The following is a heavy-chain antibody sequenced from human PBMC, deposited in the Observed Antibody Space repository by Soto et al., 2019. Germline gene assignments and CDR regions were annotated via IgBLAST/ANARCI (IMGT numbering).Heavy chain of an antibody. Sequence: QVQLAVSGGGLVKSGGSLTLSCSTSGFFFTDYFMSWIRQAPGKGLEWVSYISPSGDVTHYADSVKGRFTISRDNTKNSLFLQMSSLRDDDTAVYYCARQLERRVGAASHWGQGTRVSVSS. J-gene: IGHJ4*02. V-gene: IGHV3-11*01. D-gene: IGHD1-26*01. CDR3: ARQLERRVGAASH. CDR1: GFFFTDYF. CDR2: ISPSGDVT.